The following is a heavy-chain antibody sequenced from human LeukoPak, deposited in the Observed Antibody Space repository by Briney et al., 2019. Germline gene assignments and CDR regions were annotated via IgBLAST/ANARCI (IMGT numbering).Heavy chain of an antibody. V-gene: IGHV1-69*05. Sequence: SVKVSCKASGGTFSSYAISWVRQAPGQGHEWMGRIIPIFGTANYAQKFQGRVTITTDESTSTAYMELSSLRSEDTAVYYCAGGYYMYYYYYYMDVWGKGTTVTVSS. CDR2: IIPIFGTA. D-gene: IGHD3-22*01. J-gene: IGHJ6*03. CDR1: GGTFSSYA. CDR3: AGGYYMYYYYYYMDV.